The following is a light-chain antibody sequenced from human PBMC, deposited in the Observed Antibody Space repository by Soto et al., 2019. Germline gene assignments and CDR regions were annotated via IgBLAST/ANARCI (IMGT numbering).Light chain of an antibody. Sequence: EIVLTQSPGTLSLSPGERATLSCRASQSVSSSYLAWYQQKPGQAPRLLIYGASSRATGIPDRFSGSGSGTDLNITISRLEPEDFAVYYCQQSCAFGQGTKLEIK. J-gene: IGKJ2*02. V-gene: IGKV3-20*01. CDR1: QSVSSSY. CDR2: GAS. CDR3: QQSCA.